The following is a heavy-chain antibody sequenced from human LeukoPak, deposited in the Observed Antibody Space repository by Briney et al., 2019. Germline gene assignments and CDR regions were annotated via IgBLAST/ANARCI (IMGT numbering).Heavy chain of an antibody. Sequence: PSETLSLTCTVSGDSISSGDYYWSWIRQPAGEGLEWIGRISSSGSTNYNPSLKSRVTISVDTSKSQFSLKLSSVTAADTAVYFCARGPYSYDSSGAFDIWGQGTMVTVSS. J-gene: IGHJ3*02. CDR2: ISSSGST. D-gene: IGHD3-22*01. CDR3: ARGPYSYDSSGAFDI. V-gene: IGHV4-61*02. CDR1: GDSISSGDYY.